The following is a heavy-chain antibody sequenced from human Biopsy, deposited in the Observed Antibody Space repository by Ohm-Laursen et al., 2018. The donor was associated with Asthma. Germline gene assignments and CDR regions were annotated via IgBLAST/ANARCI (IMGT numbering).Heavy chain of an antibody. J-gene: IGHJ6*02. CDR2: ISVYNGNT. Sequence: GSSVKVSCNASGYTFNSAGITWVRQAPGQGLEWMGWISVYNGNTKVAQKLQDRVTMNTDTSTSTAYMELRSLRSDDTAVYFCARAVDYSHYYGIDVWGQGTTVTVS. V-gene: IGHV1-18*01. D-gene: IGHD3-10*01. CDR3: ARAVDYSHYYGIDV. CDR1: GYTFNSAG.